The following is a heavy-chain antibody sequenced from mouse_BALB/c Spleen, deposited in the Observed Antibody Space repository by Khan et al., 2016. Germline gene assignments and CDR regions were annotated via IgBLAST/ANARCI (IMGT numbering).Heavy chain of an antibody. CDR1: GDSITSGY. Sequence: EVQLQESGPSLVKLSQTLSLTCSVSGDSITSGYWNWIRKFPGNKLEYMGYISHSGSTYYNPSLKSRISITRDTSKNQYYLQLNSVTTEDTATYYWVRSDGSSYVRGMDYWGQGTSVTVSS. V-gene: IGHV3-8*02. CDR2: ISHSGST. D-gene: IGHD1-1*01. J-gene: IGHJ4*01. CDR3: VRSDGSSYVRGMDY.